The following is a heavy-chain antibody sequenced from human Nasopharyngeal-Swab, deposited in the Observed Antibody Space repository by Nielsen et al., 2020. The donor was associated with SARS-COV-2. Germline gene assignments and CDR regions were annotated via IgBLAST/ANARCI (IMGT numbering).Heavy chain of an antibody. Sequence: GVLKISCAASGFTFNSYAMSWVRQAPGKGLEWVSVIYSGGSSTYYADSVKGRFTISRDNSKNTLYLQMNSLRAEDTAIYFCAKETRCGGDCYYVDYWGQGTLVTVSS. J-gene: IGHJ4*02. CDR1: GFTFNSYA. CDR2: IYSGGSST. V-gene: IGHV3-23*03. CDR3: AKETRCGGDCYYVDY. D-gene: IGHD2-21*02.